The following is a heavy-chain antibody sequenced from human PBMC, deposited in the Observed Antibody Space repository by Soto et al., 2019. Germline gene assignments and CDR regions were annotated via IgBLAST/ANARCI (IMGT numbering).Heavy chain of an antibody. D-gene: IGHD3-22*01. CDR2: ISAYNGNT. CDR1: GYTFTSYC. J-gene: IGHJ4*02. Sequence: ASVKVSCKASGYTFTSYCISWVRQAPRKGLEWMGWISAYNGNTNYAQKLQGRVTMTTDTSTSTAYMELRSLRSDDTAVYYCARDVGYYYDSSGSQPCDYWGQGTLVTVSS. CDR3: ARDVGYYYDSSGSQPCDY. V-gene: IGHV1-18*01.